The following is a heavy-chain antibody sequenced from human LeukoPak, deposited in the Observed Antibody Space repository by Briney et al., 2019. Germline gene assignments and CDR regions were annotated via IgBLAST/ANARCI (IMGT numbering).Heavy chain of an antibody. CDR1: GGSISSSNW. D-gene: IGHD6-13*01. V-gene: IGHV4-4*02. CDR2: IYHSGST. Sequence: PSETLSLTCAVSGGSISSSNWWSWVRQPPGKGLEWIGEIYHSGSTNYNPSLKSRVTISVDTSKSQFSLKLSSVTAADTAVYYCARARSSSWRDAFDIWGQGTMVTVSS. J-gene: IGHJ3*02. CDR3: ARARSSSWRDAFDI.